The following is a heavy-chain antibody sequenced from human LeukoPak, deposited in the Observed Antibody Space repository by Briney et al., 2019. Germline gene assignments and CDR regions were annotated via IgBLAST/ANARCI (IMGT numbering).Heavy chain of an antibody. CDR2: ISYDGSHK. CDR3: VKDRGSRSSYYYYGMDV. Sequence: GRSLRLSCAASGFNFSSYGMHWVRQAPGKGLEWVAVISYDGSHKDHVDSVKGRFTISRDNSKITLYLQMNSLRAEDTAVFYCVKDRGSRSSYYYYGMDVWGQGTTVTVSS. CDR1: GFNFSSYG. D-gene: IGHD1-26*01. V-gene: IGHV3-30*18. J-gene: IGHJ6*02.